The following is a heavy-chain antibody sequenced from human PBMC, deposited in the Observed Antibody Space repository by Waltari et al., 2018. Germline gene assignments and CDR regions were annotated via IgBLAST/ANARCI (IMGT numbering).Heavy chain of an antibody. CDR2: INPNSGGT. D-gene: IGHD3-16*02. CDR3: ALYYDYIWGSYRSDAFDI. J-gene: IGHJ3*02. Sequence: QVQLVQSGAEVKKPGALVKVSCKASGYTFTGYYMHWVRQAPGQGLEWMGRINPNSGGTNYAQKFQGRVTMTRDTSISTAYMELSRLRSDDTAVYYCALYYDYIWGSYRSDAFDIWGQGTMVTVSS. CDR1: GYTFTGYY. V-gene: IGHV1-2*06.